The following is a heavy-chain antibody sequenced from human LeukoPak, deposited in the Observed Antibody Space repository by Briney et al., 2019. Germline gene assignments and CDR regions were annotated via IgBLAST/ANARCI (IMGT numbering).Heavy chain of an antibody. CDR3: ARDAPYSSSWYEVYYYMDV. Sequence: PGGSLRLSCAASGFTFSSYWMTWVRQAPGKGLEWVANIKQDGSEKYYVDSVKGRFTISRDNAKNSLYLQMNSLRAEDTAVYYCARDAPYSSSWYEVYYYMDVWGKGTTVTISS. D-gene: IGHD6-13*01. V-gene: IGHV3-7*01. CDR1: GFTFSSYW. CDR2: IKQDGSEK. J-gene: IGHJ6*03.